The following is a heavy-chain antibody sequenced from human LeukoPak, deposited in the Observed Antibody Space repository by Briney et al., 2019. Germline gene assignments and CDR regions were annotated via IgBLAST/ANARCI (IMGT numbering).Heavy chain of an antibody. J-gene: IGHJ6*02. Sequence: GGSLRLSCAASGFSFSDYGMHWVRQAPGKGLEWVAVIWYDESNKDYADSVKGRFTISRDNSKNTLYLQMNSLRAEDTAVYYCARVGAASGTPYSYGMDVWGQGTRVPVSS. CDR3: ARVGAASGTPYSYGMDV. CDR2: IWYDESNK. D-gene: IGHD6-13*01. V-gene: IGHV3-33*01. CDR1: GFSFSDYG.